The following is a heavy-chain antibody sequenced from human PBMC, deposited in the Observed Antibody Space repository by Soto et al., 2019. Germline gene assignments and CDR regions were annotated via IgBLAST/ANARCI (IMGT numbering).Heavy chain of an antibody. CDR1: GYSFTSHY. Sequence: ASVKVSCKAIGYSFTSHYMHWVRQAPGQGLEWMGIINPSGGSTSYAQKFQGRVTMTRDTSTSTAYMELSSLRSEDTAVYYCAAEYYYGGSDPRGRIDWGQGTLVTVSS. D-gene: IGHD3-22*01. V-gene: IGHV1-46*01. CDR2: INPSGGST. CDR3: AAEYYYGGSDPRGRID. J-gene: IGHJ4*02.